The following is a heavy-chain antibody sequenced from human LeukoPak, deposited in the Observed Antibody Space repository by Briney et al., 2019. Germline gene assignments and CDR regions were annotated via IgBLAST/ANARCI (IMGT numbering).Heavy chain of an antibody. CDR1: GGSISSSSYY. CDR2: IYYSGST. V-gene: IGHV4-39*07. D-gene: IGHD2-15*01. J-gene: IGHJ3*02. CDR3: ARGGGSPRSAFDI. Sequence: SETLSLTCTVSGGSISSSSYYWGWIRQPPGKGLEWIGSIYYSGSTYYNPSLKSRVTISVDTSKNQFSLKLSSVTAADTAVYYCARGGGSPRSAFDIWGQGTMVTVSS.